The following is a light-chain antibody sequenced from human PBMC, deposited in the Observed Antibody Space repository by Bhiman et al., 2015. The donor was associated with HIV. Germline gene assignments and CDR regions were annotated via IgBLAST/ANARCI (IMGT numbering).Light chain of an antibody. V-gene: IGLV1-40*01. J-gene: IGLJ1*01. CDR3: NSYTTSSTYV. Sequence: QSVLTQPPSVSGAPGQRVTISCTGSSSNIGAGYDVHWYQQLPGRAPKLLISGNSNRPSGVPDRFSGSKSGNTASLTISGLQAEDEADYYCNSYTTSSTYVFGTGTKVTVL. CDR1: SSNIGAGYD. CDR2: GNS.